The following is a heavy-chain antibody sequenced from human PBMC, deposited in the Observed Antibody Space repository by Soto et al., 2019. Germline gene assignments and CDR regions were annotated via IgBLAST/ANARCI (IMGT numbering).Heavy chain of an antibody. Sequence: PGGSLILSCAASGFTFSSYCMHWVRQAPGKGLEWVAVIWYDGSNKYYADSVKGRFTISRDNSKNTLYLQMNSLRAEDTAVYYCARDFTIFGVVTVPYYYYYYGMDVWGQGTTVTVSS. CDR1: GFTFSSYC. CDR2: IWYDGSNK. CDR3: ARDFTIFGVVTVPYYYYYYGMDV. J-gene: IGHJ6*02. D-gene: IGHD3-3*01. V-gene: IGHV3-33*01.